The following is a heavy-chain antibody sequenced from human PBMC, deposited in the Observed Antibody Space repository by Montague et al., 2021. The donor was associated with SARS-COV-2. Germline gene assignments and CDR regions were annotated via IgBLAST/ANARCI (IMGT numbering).Heavy chain of an antibody. Sequence: SLRLSCAASGFTFSNSAMNWVRRAPGKGLEWVSGSSGSGGGTHYADSVKGRFTISRDNSKSVLYLQMNSLRAEDTALYYCAKDSDYYGLGYGLDVWGQGTTVTVSS. CDR1: GFTFSNSA. V-gene: IGHV3-23*01. J-gene: IGHJ6*02. CDR3: AKDSDYYGLGYGLDV. CDR2: SSGSGGGT. D-gene: IGHD3-10*01.